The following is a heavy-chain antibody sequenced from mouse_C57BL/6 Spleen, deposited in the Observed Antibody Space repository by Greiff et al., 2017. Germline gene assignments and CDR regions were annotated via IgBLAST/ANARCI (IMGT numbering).Heavy chain of an antibody. CDR3: ARAPPFGYCSCYYAMDY. CDR1: GYTFTSYW. J-gene: IGHJ4*01. V-gene: IGHV1-59*01. CDR2: IDPSDSYT. Sequence: VQLQQPGAELVRPGTSVKLSCKASGYTFTSYWMHWVKQRPGQGLEWIGVIDPSDSYTNYNHKFKGKATLTVDTSSSTAYMKLSSLTSEDSAVYYCARAPPFGYCSCYYAMDYWGQGTSVTVSS. D-gene: IGHD2-12*01.